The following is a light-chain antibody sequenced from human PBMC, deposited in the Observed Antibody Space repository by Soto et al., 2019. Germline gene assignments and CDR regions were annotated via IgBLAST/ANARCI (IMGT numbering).Light chain of an antibody. J-gene: IGKJ1*01. Sequence: IQMTQSPSSLSASVGDTVNITCRASQTIDNFLNWYQQHPGQAPKLLVYAASTLHSGVPSRFSGSGSGTDFTLTITNLQPEDFAIYYCHQTYTGLWTFGQGTRVEIK. CDR2: AAS. CDR3: HQTYTGLWT. CDR1: QTIDNF. V-gene: IGKV1-39*01.